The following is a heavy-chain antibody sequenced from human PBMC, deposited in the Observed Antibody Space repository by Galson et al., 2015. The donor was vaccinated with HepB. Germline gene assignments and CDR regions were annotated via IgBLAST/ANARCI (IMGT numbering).Heavy chain of an antibody. Sequence: SLRLSCAVSGFTFSTYAMSWVRQAPGKGLEWVSAITGSGGSTYYADSVKGRFTISRDNSKSTLYLQVNSLRAEDTAVYSCAKNLGRYYGSGSYYTYGLDVWSQGTTVTVSS. CDR3: AKNLGRYYGSGSYYTYGLDV. D-gene: IGHD3-10*01. CDR2: ITGSGGST. CDR1: GFTFSTYA. V-gene: IGHV3-23*01. J-gene: IGHJ6*02.